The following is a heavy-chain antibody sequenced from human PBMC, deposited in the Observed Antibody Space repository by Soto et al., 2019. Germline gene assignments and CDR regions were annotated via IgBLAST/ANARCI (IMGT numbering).Heavy chain of an antibody. CDR3: AKDRQPDGFWPFDH. J-gene: IGHJ4*02. Sequence: VQLVESGGGLVQPGGSLRLSCVASGFTFGTYTMSWVRQAPGQGLEWLSGIYGGGDGISYSDSVKGRFTISRDNSRNTLYLQMNSLRSDDTGIYYCAKDRQPDGFWPFDHWGRGTLIIVSS. D-gene: IGHD3-3*01. CDR2: IYGGGDGI. V-gene: IGHV3-23*04. CDR1: GFTFGTYT.